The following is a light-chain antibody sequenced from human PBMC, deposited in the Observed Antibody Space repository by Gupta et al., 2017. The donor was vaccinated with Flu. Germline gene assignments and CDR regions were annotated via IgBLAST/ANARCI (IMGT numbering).Light chain of an antibody. J-gene: IGKJ5*01. V-gene: IGKV3-20*01. CDR2: GAS. CDR1: RSVSTMY. Sequence: EILLTQSPGTLSLSPGQTATLSCRISRSVSTMYISWYQQKPGQAPRLLIYGASNRATGVQDRFRGRGSGTDFARTISRMEPEDSAGYDGQQYGTFGQGTRMEIK. CDR3: QQYGT.